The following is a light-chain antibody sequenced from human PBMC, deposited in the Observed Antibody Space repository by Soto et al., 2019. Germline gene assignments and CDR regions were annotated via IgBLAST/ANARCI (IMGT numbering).Light chain of an antibody. CDR1: QSLSGGY. CDR2: SAS. J-gene: IGKJ5*01. Sequence: EIMLTQSPGTLSLSPGERATLSCRASQSLSGGYLAWFQQKPGQTPRLLIYSASNRATDIPDRFSGSGSGTDFTLTISRLEPEDFVVYCCQQNGSLPITFGQGTRLEMK. CDR3: QQNGSLPIT. V-gene: IGKV3-20*01.